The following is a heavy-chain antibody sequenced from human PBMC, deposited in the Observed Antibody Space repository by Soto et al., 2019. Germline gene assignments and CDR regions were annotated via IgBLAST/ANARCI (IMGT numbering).Heavy chain of an antibody. CDR3: AKELVPAALYGMDV. D-gene: IGHD2-2*01. CDR1: GFTFRSHA. V-gene: IGHV3-23*01. CDR2: TSGSGGST. J-gene: IGHJ6*02. Sequence: GGSLRLSCAASGFTFRSHAMNWVRQAPGKGLEWVSGTSGSGGSTYYADSVKGRFTISRDNSKNTLSLQMNSLRAEDTAVYYCAKELVPAALYGMDVWGQGTTVTVSS.